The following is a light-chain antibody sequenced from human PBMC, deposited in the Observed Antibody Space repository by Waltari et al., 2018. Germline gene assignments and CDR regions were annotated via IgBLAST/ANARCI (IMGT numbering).Light chain of an antibody. Sequence: DIVMTQSPLSVLVTPGEPPSISRRSSQSLLHRNGKTFFDWYLQKPGQSPQLLIYLGTNRASGVPDRFSGSGSGTFCTLRISRVEAEDVGVYYCMQGLETPYTFGQGTNLEIK. V-gene: IGKV2-28*01. CDR3: MQGLETPYT. J-gene: IGKJ2*01. CDR1: QSLLHRNGKTF. CDR2: LGT.